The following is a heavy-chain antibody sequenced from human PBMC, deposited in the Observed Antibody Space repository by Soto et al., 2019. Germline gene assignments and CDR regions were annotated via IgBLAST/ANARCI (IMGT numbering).Heavy chain of an antibody. D-gene: IGHD1-1*01. J-gene: IGHJ5*02. CDR1: GFSLSNARMG. CDR3: ARIHREPDLNWFDP. CDR2: IFSNDEK. V-gene: IGHV2-26*01. Sequence: QVTLKESGPVLVKPTESLTLTCTVSGFSLSNARMGVSWIRQPPGKALEWLAHIFSNDEKSYSTSLKSRLTTXKXTXXSQVVPTMTNMDPVDTATYYCARIHREPDLNWFDPWGQGTLVTVSS.